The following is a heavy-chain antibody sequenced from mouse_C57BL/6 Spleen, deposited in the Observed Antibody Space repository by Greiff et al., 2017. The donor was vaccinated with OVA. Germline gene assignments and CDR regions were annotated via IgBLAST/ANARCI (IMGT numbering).Heavy chain of an antibody. CDR3: ARASPQTGTDY. CDR1: GYTFTSYG. Sequence: VMLVESGAELARPGASVKLSCKASGYTFTSYGISWVKQRTGQGLEWIGEIYPRSGNTYYNEKFKGKATLTADKSSSTAYMELRSLTSEDSAVYFCARASPQTGTDYWGQGTTLTVSS. CDR2: IYPRSGNT. J-gene: IGHJ2*01. V-gene: IGHV1-81*01. D-gene: IGHD4-1*01.